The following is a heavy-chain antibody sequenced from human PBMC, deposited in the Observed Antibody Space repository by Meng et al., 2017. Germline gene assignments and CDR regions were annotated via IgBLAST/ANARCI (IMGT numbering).Heavy chain of an antibody. CDR1: GFTFSSYA. J-gene: IGHJ4*02. V-gene: IGHV3-33*08. D-gene: IGHD3-9*01. CDR3: ARDPLTYYDILTGYYPTNFDY. CDR2: IWYDGSNK. Sequence: GGSLRLSCAASGFTFSSYAMSWVRQAPGKGLEWVAVIWYDGSNKYYADSVKGRFTISRDNSKNTLYLQMNSLRAEDTAVYYCARDPLTYYDILTGYYPTNFDYWGQGTLVTVSS.